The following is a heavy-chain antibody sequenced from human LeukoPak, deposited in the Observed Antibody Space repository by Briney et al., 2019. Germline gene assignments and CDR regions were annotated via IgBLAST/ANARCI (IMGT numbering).Heavy chain of an antibody. V-gene: IGHV1-2*02. CDR2: INPNSGGT. Sequence: ASVKVSCKASGYTFTGYYMHWVRQAPGQGLEWMGWINPNSGGTNYAQKLQGRVTMTTDTSTSTAYMELRSLRSDDTAVYYCARSVRGVIMSDYWGQGTLVTVSS. D-gene: IGHD3-10*01. J-gene: IGHJ4*02. CDR3: ARSVRGVIMSDY. CDR1: GYTFTGYY.